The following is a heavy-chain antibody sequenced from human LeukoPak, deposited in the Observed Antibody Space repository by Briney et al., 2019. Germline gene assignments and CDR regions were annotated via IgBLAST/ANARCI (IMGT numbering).Heavy chain of an antibody. CDR2: IKQDGSEK. CDR3: ARERYGTIVPRYFDL. CDR1: GFTFSSYA. Sequence: GGSLRLSCAASGFTFSSYAMHWVRQAPGKGLEWVANIKQDGSEKYYVDSVKGRFTISRDNSKNTLYLQMNSLRAEDTAVYYCARERYGTIVPRYFDLWGRGTLVTVSS. J-gene: IGHJ2*01. D-gene: IGHD1-7*01. V-gene: IGHV3-7*03.